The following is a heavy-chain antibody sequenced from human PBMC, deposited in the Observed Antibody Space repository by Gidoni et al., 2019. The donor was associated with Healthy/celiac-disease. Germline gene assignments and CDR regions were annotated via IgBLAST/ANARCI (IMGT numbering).Heavy chain of an antibody. V-gene: IGHV4-34*01. CDR3: ARESEDAMDV. CDR2: INHSGST. J-gene: IGHJ6*02. CDR1: GGSFSGYY. Sequence: QVQLQQWGAGLLKPSETLSLTCAVYGGSFSGYYWSWIRQPPGKGLEWIGEINHSGSTNYNPSLKSRVTISVDTSKNQFPLKLSSVTAADTAVYYCARESEDAMDVWGQGTTVTVSS.